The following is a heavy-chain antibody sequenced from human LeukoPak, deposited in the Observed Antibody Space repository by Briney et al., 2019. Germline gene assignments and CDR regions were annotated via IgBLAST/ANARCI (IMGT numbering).Heavy chain of an antibody. J-gene: IGHJ4*02. CDR3: ARGTYYYDSSGYYSGGLAY. CDR2: ISNDGSDK. V-gene: IGHV3-30*04. D-gene: IGHD3-22*01. Sequence: PGGSLRLSCAASGFTFSTYAMHWVRQAPGKGLECVAVISNDGSDKYYPDSVKGRFTISRGNSENTLYLQVNSLRAGDTAVYYCARGTYYYDSSGYYSGGLAYWGQGALVTVSS. CDR1: GFTFSTYA.